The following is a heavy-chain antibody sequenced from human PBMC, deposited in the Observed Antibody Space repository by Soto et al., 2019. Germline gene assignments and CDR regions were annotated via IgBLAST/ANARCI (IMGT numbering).Heavy chain of an antibody. CDR3: AKRATPMASSTYYFDY. J-gene: IGHJ4*02. Sequence: GGVLRLCCSASGVTFSDYAMTGVRQAPGKGLEWVSNIGGSGVSTYFADSVKGRFTISRDNSKNTLYLQMNSLRAEDTAVYYCAKRATPMASSTYYFDYWGQGTLVTVSS. CDR1: GVTFSDYA. V-gene: IGHV3-23*01. CDR2: IGGSGVST. D-gene: IGHD5-18*01.